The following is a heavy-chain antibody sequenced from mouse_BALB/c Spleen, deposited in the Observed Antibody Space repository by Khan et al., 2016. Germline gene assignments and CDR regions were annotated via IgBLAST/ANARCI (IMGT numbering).Heavy chain of an antibody. V-gene: IGHV6-6*01. CDR2: IRSKANNRAT. CDR1: GSTFSDAW. D-gene: IGHD2-4*01. J-gene: IGHJ1*01. Sequence: EVKLEESGGGLVQPGGSMKLSCAASGSTFSDAWMDWVRQSPGKGLEWVAEIRSKANNRATSYAESVKGRSTISGDDSKSSIYLQMNSVRAEDTGIYYCTERDYDWYFDVWGAGTTVTVSS. CDR3: TERDYDWYFDV.